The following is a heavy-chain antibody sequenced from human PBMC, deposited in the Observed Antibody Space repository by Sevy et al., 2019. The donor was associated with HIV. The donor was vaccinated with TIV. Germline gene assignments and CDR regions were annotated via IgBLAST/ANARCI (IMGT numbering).Heavy chain of an antibody. CDR1: GGSITSLY. D-gene: IGHD1-26*01. Sequence: SETLSLTCTVSGGSITSLYWNWIRQPPGKGLEWIANIYYNGHIDYNPALKSRVTLSLDTSKNQFSLRLGSVTAEDTAMYYCAGENAWGRGYSWGQGTLVTVSS. CDR3: AGENAWGRGYS. V-gene: IGHV4-59*08. J-gene: IGHJ4*02. CDR2: IYYNGHI.